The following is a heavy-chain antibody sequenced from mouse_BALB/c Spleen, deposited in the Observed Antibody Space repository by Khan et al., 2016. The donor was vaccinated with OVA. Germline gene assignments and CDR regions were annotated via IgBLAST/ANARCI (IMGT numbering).Heavy chain of an antibody. CDR2: INPSSGST. CDR3: ARKSTRASY. CDR1: GYPFTSYT. V-gene: IGHV1-4*01. Sequence: QVQLQQSGAELVKPGASVKMSCKASGYPFTSYTMHWVKQRPGQGLEWIGYINPSSGSTKYNQKFTDKATLTADKSSSTAYMQLSSLTSEDSAVYYCARKSTRASYWGQGTTLTVSS. D-gene: IGHD3-1*01. J-gene: IGHJ2*01.